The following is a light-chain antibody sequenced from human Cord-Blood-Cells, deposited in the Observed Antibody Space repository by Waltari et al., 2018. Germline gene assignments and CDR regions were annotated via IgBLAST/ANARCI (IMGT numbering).Light chain of an antibody. CDR2: GVS. Sequence: EIVMTQSPATLSVSPGERATLSCRASQSVSSNLAWYQQKPCQAPRLLIYGVSTRATGIPARFSGSGSGTEFTLTISSLQSEDFAVYYCQQYNNWPPWTFGQGTKVEIK. J-gene: IGKJ1*01. CDR3: QQYNNWPPWT. CDR1: QSVSSN. V-gene: IGKV3-15*01.